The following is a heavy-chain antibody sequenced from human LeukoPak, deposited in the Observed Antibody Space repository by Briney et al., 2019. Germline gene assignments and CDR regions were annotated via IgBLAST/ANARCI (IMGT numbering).Heavy chain of an antibody. V-gene: IGHV4-59*08. CDR1: GGSISSCY. Sequence: KSSETLSLTCTVSGGSISSCYWSWIRQPPGKGLEWIGYIYYSGSTNYNPSLKSRVTISVDTSKNQFSLKLSSVTAADTAVYYCARGLAWFGELSPYYFDYWGQGTLVTVSS. CDR2: IYYSGST. J-gene: IGHJ4*02. D-gene: IGHD3-10*01. CDR3: ARGLAWFGELSPYYFDY.